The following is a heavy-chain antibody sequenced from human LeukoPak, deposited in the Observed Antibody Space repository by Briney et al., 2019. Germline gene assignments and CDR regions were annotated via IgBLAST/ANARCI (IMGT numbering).Heavy chain of an antibody. V-gene: IGHV3-21*01. D-gene: IGHD2-15*01. CDR2: ISSSSSYI. CDR3: AREAGYCSGGSCYSRKQNYYYYYGMDV. J-gene: IGHJ6*02. Sequence: GGSLRLSCAASGFTFGSYSMNWVRQAPGKGLEWVSSISSSSSYIYYADSVKGRFTISRDNAKNSLYLQMNSLRAEDTAVYYCAREAGYCSGGSCYSRKQNYYYYYGMDVWGQGTTVTVSS. CDR1: GFTFGSYS.